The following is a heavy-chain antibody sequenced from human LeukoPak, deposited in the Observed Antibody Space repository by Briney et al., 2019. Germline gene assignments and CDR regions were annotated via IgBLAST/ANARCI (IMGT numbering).Heavy chain of an antibody. CDR3: GRGHYDVLAASYKWTPDY. V-gene: IGHV3-21*01. J-gene: IGHJ4*02. CDR2: ITSGGDYI. D-gene: IGHD3-9*01. Sequence: GGSLRLSCAASGFTFNTFNMNWVRQAPGKGLEWVSSITSGGDYIYYADSVKGRFTTSRDNAKNSLYLQVNSLRVEDTAVYYCGRGHYDVLAASYKWTPDYWGQGTLVTVSS. CDR1: GFTFNTFN.